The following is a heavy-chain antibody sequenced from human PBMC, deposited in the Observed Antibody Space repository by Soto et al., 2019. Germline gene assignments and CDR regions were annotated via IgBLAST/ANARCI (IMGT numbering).Heavy chain of an antibody. CDR1: GYNFNVYD. D-gene: IGHD3-9*01. V-gene: IGHV1-3*04. CDR3: ARDSDFEPGLAY. Sequence: ASVKVSCKASGYNFNVYDMHWVRQAPGQRLEWIGWIDTGNGDTKYSQNLHDRVTITWDTSASTAYMELSTLRVEDTAVYYCARDSDFEPGLAYWGQGSLVTVSS. J-gene: IGHJ4*02. CDR2: IDTGNGDT.